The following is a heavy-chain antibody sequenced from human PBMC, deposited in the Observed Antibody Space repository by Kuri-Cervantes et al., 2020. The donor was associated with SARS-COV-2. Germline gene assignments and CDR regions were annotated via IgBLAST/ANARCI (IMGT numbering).Heavy chain of an antibody. V-gene: IGHV3-33*08. D-gene: IGHD6-6*01. CDR3: ARVPSSSGFFDY. J-gene: IGHJ4*02. CDR1: GFTFSSYG. Sequence: GESLKISCAASGFTFSSYGMHWVRQAPGKGLEWVAVIWYGGSNEYYADSVKGRFTISRDNSKNTLYLQMNSLRAEDTAVYYCARVPSSSGFFDYWGQGTLVTVSS. CDR2: IWYGGSNE.